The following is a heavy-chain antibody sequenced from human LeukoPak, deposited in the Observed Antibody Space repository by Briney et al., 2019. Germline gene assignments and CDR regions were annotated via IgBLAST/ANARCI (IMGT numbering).Heavy chain of an antibody. D-gene: IGHD6-13*01. CDR3: ARLGDSSSSNYFQY. CDR2: IYYTGST. J-gene: IGHJ4*02. V-gene: IGHV4-59*01. Sequence: PSETLSLTCTVSGGSIYSYYWTWIRQPPGKGLECIGYIYYTGSTNYNPSLKSRVTMSVDTSKNQFSLKLTSVTAADTAVYYCARLGDSSSSNYFQYWGQGTLITVSS. CDR1: GGSIYSYY.